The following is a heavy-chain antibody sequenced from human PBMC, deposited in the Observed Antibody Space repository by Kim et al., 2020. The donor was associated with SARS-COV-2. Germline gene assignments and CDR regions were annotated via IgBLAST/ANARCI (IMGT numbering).Heavy chain of an antibody. Sequence: GGSLRLSCAASGFTFSSYWMSWVRQAPGKGLEWVANIKQDGSEKYYVDSVKGRFTISRDNAKNSLYLQMNSLRAEDTAVYYCARDIVVVVAATPGYYYYYGMDVWGRGTTVTVSS. CDR3: ARDIVVVVAATPGYYYYYGMDV. CDR1: GFTFSSYW. CDR2: IKQDGSEK. J-gene: IGHJ6*02. D-gene: IGHD2-15*01. V-gene: IGHV3-7*01.